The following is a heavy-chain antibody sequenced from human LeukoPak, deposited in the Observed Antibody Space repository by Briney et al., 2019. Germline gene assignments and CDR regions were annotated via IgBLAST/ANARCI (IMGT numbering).Heavy chain of an antibody. CDR3: ASSIRGEAGAFDI. CDR1: GFTSDDYG. D-gene: IGHD3-16*01. CDR2: INWNGGST. J-gene: IGHJ3*02. Sequence: RAGGSLRLSCAASGFTSDDYGMSWVRQAPGKGLEWVSGINWNGGSTGYADSVKGRFTISRDNAKNSLYLQMNSLRAEDTALYYCASSIRGEAGAFDIWGQGTMVTVSS. V-gene: IGHV3-20*04.